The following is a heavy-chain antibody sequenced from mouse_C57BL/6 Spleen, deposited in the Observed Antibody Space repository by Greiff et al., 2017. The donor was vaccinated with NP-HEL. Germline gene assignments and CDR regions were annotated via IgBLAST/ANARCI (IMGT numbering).Heavy chain of an antibody. CDR2: IDPETGGT. CDR1: GYTFTDYE. D-gene: IGHD3-2*02. Sequence: VKLQESGAELVRPGASVTLSCKASGYTFTDYEMHWVKQTPVHGLEWIGAIDPETGGTAYNQKFKGKAILTADKSSSTAYMELRSLTSEDSAVYYCTRGDSSGSFDYWGQGTTLTVSS. J-gene: IGHJ2*01. V-gene: IGHV1-15*01. CDR3: TRGDSSGSFDY.